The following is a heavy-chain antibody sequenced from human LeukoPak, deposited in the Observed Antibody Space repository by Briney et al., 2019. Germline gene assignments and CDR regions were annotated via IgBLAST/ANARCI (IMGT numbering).Heavy chain of an antibody. CDR2: IKSKIRGGTT. J-gene: IGHJ3*01. CDR1: GFTFSNAW. D-gene: IGHD3-10*01. V-gene: IGHV3-15*01. Sequence: GGSLGLSCAASGFTFSNAWMYWVRQAPGKGLEWVGRIKSKIRGGTTDYAAPVKGRFTISRDDSKNTLYLQMNSLKTEDTAVYYCSADAPYYYGSGTKTDAFDLWGQGTMVTVSS. CDR3: SADAPYYYGSGTKTDAFDL.